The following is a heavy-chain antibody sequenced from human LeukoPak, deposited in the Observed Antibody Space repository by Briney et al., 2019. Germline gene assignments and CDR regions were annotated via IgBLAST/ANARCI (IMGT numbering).Heavy chain of an antibody. Sequence: ASVKVSCKASGYTFTGYYMHWVRQAPGQGLEWMGRINPNSGGTNYAQKFQGRVTMTRDTSISTAYMELNRLRSDDTAVYYCARVRNAFTYYYYYGMDVWGQGTTVTVSS. CDR3: ARVRNAFTYYYYYGMDV. CDR1: GYTFTGYY. J-gene: IGHJ6*02. CDR2: INPNSGGT. D-gene: IGHD2/OR15-2a*01. V-gene: IGHV1-2*06.